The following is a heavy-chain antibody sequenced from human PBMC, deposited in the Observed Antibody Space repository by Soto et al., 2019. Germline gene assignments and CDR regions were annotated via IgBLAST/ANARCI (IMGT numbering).Heavy chain of an antibody. V-gene: IGHV4-31*03. J-gene: IGHJ4*02. CDR3: ARANYGSGSYLPY. D-gene: IGHD3-10*01. CDR1: GTSISSGGYY. Sequence: QVQLQESGSGLVKASQTLSLTCTLSGTSISSGGYYWSWIRQHPGKGLEWIGYIYYSGSTSYNPSLKSRTTISIAMYKNQFYLRLSSVTAADTAVYYCARANYGSGSYLPYWGRGTLVTVSS. CDR2: IYYSGST.